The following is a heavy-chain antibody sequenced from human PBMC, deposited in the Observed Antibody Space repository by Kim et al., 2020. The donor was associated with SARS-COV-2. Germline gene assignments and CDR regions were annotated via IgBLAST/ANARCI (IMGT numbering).Heavy chain of an antibody. Sequence: SETLSLTCTVSGGSISSGGYYWSWIRQHPGKGLEWIGYIYYSGSTYYNPSLKSRVTISVDTSKNQFSLKLRTVTAADTAVYYCAGGAEISSSWYGGLYYYGMDVWGQGTTVTVPS. J-gene: IGHJ6*02. V-gene: IGHV4-31*03. CDR1: GGSISSGGYY. CDR3: AGGAEISSSWYGGLYYYGMDV. D-gene: IGHD6-13*01. CDR2: IYYSGST.